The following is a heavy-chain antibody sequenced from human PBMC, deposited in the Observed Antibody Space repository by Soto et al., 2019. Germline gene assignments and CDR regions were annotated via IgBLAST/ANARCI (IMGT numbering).Heavy chain of an antibody. CDR1: GYTFTSYY. D-gene: IGHD3-10*01. CDR2: INPSGGST. CDR3: ARDRRNYGSGSFRNYYYYYGMDV. V-gene: IGHV1-46*01. J-gene: IGHJ6*02. Sequence: ASVKGSCNAAGYTFTSYYMHWVRQAPGQRLGCVGIINPSGGSTSYAQKFQGRVTMTRDTSTSTVYMELSSLRSEDTAVYYCARDRRNYGSGSFRNYYYYYGMDVWGQGTTVTVSS.